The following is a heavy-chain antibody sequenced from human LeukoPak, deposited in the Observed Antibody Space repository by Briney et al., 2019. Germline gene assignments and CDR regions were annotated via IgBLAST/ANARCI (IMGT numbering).Heavy chain of an antibody. CDR2: IYTSGST. CDR1: GGSISSYY. CDR3: ARTGGPDYYYYYYIDV. J-gene: IGHJ6*03. D-gene: IGHD3-10*01. Sequence: SETLSLTCTVSGGSISSYYWSWIRQPAGKGLEWIGRIYTSGSTNYNPSLKSRVTMSVDTSKNQFSLKLSSVTAADTAVYYCARTGGPDYYYYYYIDVWGKGTTVTVSS. V-gene: IGHV4-4*07.